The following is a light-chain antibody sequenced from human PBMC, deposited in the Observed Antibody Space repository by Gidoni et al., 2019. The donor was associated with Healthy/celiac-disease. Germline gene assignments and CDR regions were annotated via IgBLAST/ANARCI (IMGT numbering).Light chain of an antibody. CDR3: SSYTSSSTLVV. CDR2: EVS. CDR1: SSDVGGYNY. Sequence: QSALTQPASVPGSPGPSITISCTGTSSDVGGYNYVIWYQQHPGKAPKLMIYEVSNRPSGVSNRFSGSKSGNTASLTISGLQAEDEADYYCSSYTSSSTLVVFGGGTKLTVL. J-gene: IGLJ2*01. V-gene: IGLV2-14*01.